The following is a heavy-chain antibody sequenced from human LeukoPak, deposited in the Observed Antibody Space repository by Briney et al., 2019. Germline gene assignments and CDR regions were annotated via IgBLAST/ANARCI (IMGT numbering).Heavy chain of an antibody. CDR3: ARPRDDSSGWYFFDY. Sequence: GGSLRLSCAASGFTFRSYEMNWVRQAPGKGLEWVSYISSSGRTIYYAGSVKGRFTISRDNAKNSLYLQMNSLRAEDTAVYYCARPRDDSSGWYFFDYWGQGTLVTVSS. CDR1: GFTFRSYE. J-gene: IGHJ4*02. D-gene: IGHD6-19*01. CDR2: ISSSGRTI. V-gene: IGHV3-48*03.